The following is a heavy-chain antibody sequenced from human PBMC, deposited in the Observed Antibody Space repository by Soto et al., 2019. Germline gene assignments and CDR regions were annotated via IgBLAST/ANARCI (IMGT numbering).Heavy chain of an antibody. Sequence: QVQLQQWGAGLLKPSETLSLTCTVNGGSLTGYYWSWIRQPPGKGLEWIGEVKDGGSTNYSPSLRGRVSRSQDTSKNHFSLGLNSVTAADTAVYVCARGQEGIVATHWDQGALVTVSS. J-gene: IGHJ4*02. CDR2: VKDGGST. CDR3: ARGQEGIVATH. D-gene: IGHD5-12*01. V-gene: IGHV4-34*01. CDR1: GGSLTGYY.